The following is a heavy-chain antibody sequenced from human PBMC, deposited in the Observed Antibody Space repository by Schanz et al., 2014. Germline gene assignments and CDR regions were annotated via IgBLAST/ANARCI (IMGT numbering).Heavy chain of an antibody. V-gene: IGHV1-18*01. Sequence: QVQLVQSGAEVKKPGASVKVSCKASGYTFTSYGISWVRQAPGQGLEWMGWISPYNGNTNYAQKLQGRVTMTTDTATSTAYMELRSLRSDDTAVYYCAGTYCSSTSCYTGYYYMDVWGQGTTVTVSS. D-gene: IGHD2-2*02. CDR3: AGTYCSSTSCYTGYYYMDV. CDR1: GYTFTSYG. CDR2: ISPYNGNT. J-gene: IGHJ6*03.